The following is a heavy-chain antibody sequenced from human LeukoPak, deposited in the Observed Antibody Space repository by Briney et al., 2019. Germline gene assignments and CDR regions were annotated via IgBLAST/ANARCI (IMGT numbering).Heavy chain of an antibody. V-gene: IGHV3-66*01. D-gene: IGHD3-10*01. CDR2: IYSGGST. J-gene: IGHJ4*01. Sequence: GGSLRLSCAASGFTVSSNYMSWVRQAPGKGLEWVSVIYSGGSTYYADSVKGRFTISRDNSKNTLYLQMNSLRAEDTAVYYCAKDYASGSYPFDYWGQGTLVTVSS. CDR3: AKDYASGSYPFDY. CDR1: GFTVSSNY.